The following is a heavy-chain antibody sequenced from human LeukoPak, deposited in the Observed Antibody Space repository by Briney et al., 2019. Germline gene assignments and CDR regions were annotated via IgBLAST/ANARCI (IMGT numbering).Heavy chain of an antibody. CDR2: TSYDGRNK. CDR3: ARDGYGLDTPMVSTNFDY. D-gene: IGHD5-18*01. CDR1: GFTFRSSA. V-gene: IGHV3-30*04. J-gene: IGHJ4*02. Sequence: PGRSLRLACAASGFTFRSSAMHWVSQAPGKGLEWVAVTSYDGRNKYYADSAKGRFTISRDNSKNTLYLQMNSLRPEDTAVYYCARDGYGLDTPMVSTNFDYWGQGTLVTVSS.